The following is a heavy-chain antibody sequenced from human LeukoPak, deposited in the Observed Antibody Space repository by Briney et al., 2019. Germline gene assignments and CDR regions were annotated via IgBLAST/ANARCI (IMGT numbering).Heavy chain of an antibody. V-gene: IGHV3-48*03. CDR2: ISSRDSTI. D-gene: IGHD3-10*01. CDR1: GFTFSSYE. J-gene: IGHJ4*02. Sequence: PGGSLRLSCAASGFTFSSYEMNWVRQAPGKGLEWVSYISSRDSTIYYADSVKGRFTISRDNAKNSLYLQMNSLRTEDTAVYFCGRINYNGDYWGRGTLVTVSS. CDR3: GRINYNGDY.